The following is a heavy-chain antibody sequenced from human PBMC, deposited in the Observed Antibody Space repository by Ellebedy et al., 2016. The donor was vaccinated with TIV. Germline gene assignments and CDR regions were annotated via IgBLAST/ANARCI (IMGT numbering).Heavy chain of an antibody. CDR1: GFDLRNYW. V-gene: IGHV3-7*01. J-gene: IGHJ5*02. CDR2: IKGDASEE. D-gene: IGHD4-23*01. Sequence: PGGSLRLSCVASGFDLRNYWMSWVRQAPGKGLEWVANIKGDASEEYYLDSVKGRFTISRDNLKRSLYLQVNSLRVEDTAVYFCAREDGNWLDPWGQGTLVTVAS. CDR3: AREDGNWLDP.